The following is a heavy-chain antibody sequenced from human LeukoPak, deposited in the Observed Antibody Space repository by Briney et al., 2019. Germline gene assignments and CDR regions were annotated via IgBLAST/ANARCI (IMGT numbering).Heavy chain of an antibody. CDR2: IIPIFGTA. CDR3: ATRPYDYDILTGYYSFDY. D-gene: IGHD3-9*01. CDR1: GGTFSSYA. Sequence: SVKVSCKASGGTFSSYAISWVRQAPGQGLEWMGGIIPIFGTANYAQKFQGRVTITTDESTSAAYMELSNLRSEDTAVYYCATRPYDYDILTGYYSFDYWGQGTLVTVSS. J-gene: IGHJ4*02. V-gene: IGHV1-69*05.